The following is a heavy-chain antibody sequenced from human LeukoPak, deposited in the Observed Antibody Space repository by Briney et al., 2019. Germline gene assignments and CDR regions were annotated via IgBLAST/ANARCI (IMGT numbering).Heavy chain of an antibody. CDR2: ISAYNGNT. D-gene: IGHD1-7*01. CDR1: GYTFTSYG. CDR3: ARGGNWNFQTDYYYYYYMDV. J-gene: IGHJ6*03. V-gene: IGHV1-18*01. Sequence: GASVKVSCKASGYTFTSYGISWVRQAPGQGLEWMGWISAYNGNTNYAQKLQGRVTMTTDTSTSTAYMELRSLRSDDTAVYYCARGGNWNFQTDYYYYYYMDVWGKGTTVTVSS.